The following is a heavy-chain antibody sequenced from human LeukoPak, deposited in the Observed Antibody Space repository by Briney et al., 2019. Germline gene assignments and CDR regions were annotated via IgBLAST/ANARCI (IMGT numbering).Heavy chain of an antibody. D-gene: IGHD2-2*01. CDR2: ISGSSSYI. CDR1: GLTFSSYS. CDR3: ARDSGYCSSTSCYDFDY. J-gene: IGHJ4*02. V-gene: IGHV3-21*01. Sequence: PGGSLRLSCAASGLTFSSYSMNWVRQAPGKGLEWVSSISGSSSYIYYADSVKGRFTISRDNAKNSLYLQMNSLRAEDTAVYYCARDSGYCSSTSCYDFDYWGQGTLVTVSS.